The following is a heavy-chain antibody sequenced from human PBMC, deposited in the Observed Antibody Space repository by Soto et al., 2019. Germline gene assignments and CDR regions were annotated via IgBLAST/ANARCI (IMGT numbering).Heavy chain of an antibody. CDR1: GGTFSSNA. J-gene: IGHJ4*02. Sequence: ASVKVSCKASGGTFSSNAISWVRQAPGQGLEWMGGIIPIFGTANYAQKFQGRVTITADESTSTAYMELSSLRSEDTAVYYCARDSYHYDSSGYPTVYYFDYWGQGTLVTVSS. CDR2: IIPIFGTA. D-gene: IGHD3-22*01. V-gene: IGHV1-69*13. CDR3: ARDSYHYDSSGYPTVYYFDY.